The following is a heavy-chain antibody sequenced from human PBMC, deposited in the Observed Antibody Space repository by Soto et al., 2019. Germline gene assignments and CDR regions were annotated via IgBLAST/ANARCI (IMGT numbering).Heavy chain of an antibody. J-gene: IGHJ4*02. CDR2: IYPSDSDT. Sequence: GESLKISCKGSGCSFTSWWIGWVRQMPGKGLEWMGFIYPSDSDTTYSPSFQGQVTMSADKSISTVYLQWSSLKASDTAMYYCVRRTEYSSGWYLAYWGQGTLVTVSS. CDR3: VRRTEYSSGWYLAY. D-gene: IGHD6-19*01. CDR1: GCSFTSWW. V-gene: IGHV5-51*01.